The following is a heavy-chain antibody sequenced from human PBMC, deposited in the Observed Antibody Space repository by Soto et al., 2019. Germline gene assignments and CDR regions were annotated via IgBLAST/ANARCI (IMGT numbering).Heavy chain of an antibody. CDR1: GGSISSSSYY. CDR2: IYYSGST. CDR3: ASPNQWFGELRYGMDV. J-gene: IGHJ6*02. D-gene: IGHD3-10*01. Sequence: PSETLSLTCTVSGGSISSSSYYWGWIRQPPGKELEWFGSIYYSGSTYYNPSLKSRVTISVDTSKNQFSLKLSFVTAADTVVYYCASPNQWFGELRYGMDVWGQGTTVTVTS. V-gene: IGHV4-39*01.